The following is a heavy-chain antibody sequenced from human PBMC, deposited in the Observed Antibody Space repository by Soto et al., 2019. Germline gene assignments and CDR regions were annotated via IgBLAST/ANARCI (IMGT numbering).Heavy chain of an antibody. V-gene: IGHV3-23*01. CDR3: ARVKSGSYDWSDP. Sequence: GSPRICCAACGFTVSSYAMSWVRQDPGKGLEWVSAISGSGGSTTYADSVKGRFAISRDNAKNTVYLQMNSLRADDTAVYFCARVKSGSYDWSDPWGQGTLVTVSS. J-gene: IGHJ5*02. D-gene: IGHD3-10*01. CDR2: ISGSGGST. CDR1: GFTVSSYA.